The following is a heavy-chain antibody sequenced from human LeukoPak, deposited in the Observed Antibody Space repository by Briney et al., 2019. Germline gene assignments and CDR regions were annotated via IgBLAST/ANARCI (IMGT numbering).Heavy chain of an antibody. CDR3: ARGQVGSGTDYYYGMDV. CDR2: INHSGST. CDR1: GGSFSGYY. D-gene: IGHD1-26*01. Sequence: SQTLSLTCAVYGGSFSGYYWSWIRQPPGKGLEWIGEINHSGSTNYNPSLKSRVTISVDTSKNQFSLKLSSVTAADTAVYYCARGQVGSGTDYYYGMDVWGQGTTVTVSS. V-gene: IGHV4-34*01. J-gene: IGHJ6*02.